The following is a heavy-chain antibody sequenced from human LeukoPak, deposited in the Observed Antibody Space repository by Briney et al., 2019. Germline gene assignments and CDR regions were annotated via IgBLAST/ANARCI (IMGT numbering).Heavy chain of an antibody. CDR1: GFPYSSYA. V-gene: IGHV3-74*01. CDR2: IHGDGYNI. Sequence: GGSLRLSCAASGFPYSSYAMYWVRQAPGKGLVWVARIHGDGYNISYADSVRGRFTISRDNAKDTLYLHMNSLRPEDTAVYYCARAQVGAPTDLWGQGTLVTVSS. CDR3: ARAQVGAPTDL. D-gene: IGHD1-26*01. J-gene: IGHJ5*02.